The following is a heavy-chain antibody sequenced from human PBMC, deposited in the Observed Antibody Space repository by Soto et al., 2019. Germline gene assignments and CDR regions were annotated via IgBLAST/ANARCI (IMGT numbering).Heavy chain of an antibody. D-gene: IGHD3-3*01. CDR2: IAYDGSNK. CDR3: ARGYDFWSGYYYPYGMAV. J-gene: IGHJ6*02. V-gene: IGHV3-30-3*01. Sequence: QVQLVESGGGVVQPGRSLRLSCAASGFTVSSYAIHWVRQAPGKGLEWVAVIAYDGSNKNHADTVKGGFTISRDNSKNTLYLHMKSLRAADTAVYYCARGYDFWSGYYYPYGMAVWGHGTTVTVSS. CDR1: GFTVSSYA.